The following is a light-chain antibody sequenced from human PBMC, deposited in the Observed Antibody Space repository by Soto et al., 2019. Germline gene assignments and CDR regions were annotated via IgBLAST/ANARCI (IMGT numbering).Light chain of an antibody. V-gene: IGLV2-14*01. J-gene: IGLJ1*01. Sequence: QSALTQPASVSGSPGQSITISCTGTSGDIGSYNRVSWYQQHPGKAPKLIIYEVTDRPSGVSNRFSGSKSGNTASLTISGLRAEDEAEYYCSSYTNIKTRACVFGTGTKVTVL. CDR1: SGDIGSYNR. CDR2: EVT. CDR3: SSYTNIKTRACV.